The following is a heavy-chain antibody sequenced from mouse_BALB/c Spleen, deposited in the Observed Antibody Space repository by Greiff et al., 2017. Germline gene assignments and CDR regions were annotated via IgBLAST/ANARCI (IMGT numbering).Heavy chain of an antibody. CDR1: GYAFSSYW. Sequence: VQLQQSGAELVRPGSSVQISCKASGYAFSSYWMNWVKQRPGQGLEWIGQIYPGDGDTNYNGKFKGKATLTADKSSSTAYMQLSSLTSEDSAVYFFARVLGRSYWYFDVWGAGTTVTVSS. D-gene: IGHD4-1*01. V-gene: IGHV1-80*01. CDR3: ARVLGRSYWYFDV. CDR2: IYPGDGDT. J-gene: IGHJ1*01.